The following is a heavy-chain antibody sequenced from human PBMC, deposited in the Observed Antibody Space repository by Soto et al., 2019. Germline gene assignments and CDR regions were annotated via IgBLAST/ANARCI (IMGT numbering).Heavy chain of an antibody. CDR1: GFTFSSYA. CDR2: ISGSAGST. Sequence: GGSLRLSCAASGFTFSSYAMSWVRHAPGKGLEWVSGISGSAGSTYYADSVKGRFTISRDNSKNTLYLQMNSLRAEDTAVYYCANMGTFYDYVWGSPDAFDIWGQGTMVTVSS. J-gene: IGHJ3*02. CDR3: ANMGTFYDYVWGSPDAFDI. D-gene: IGHD3-16*01. V-gene: IGHV3-23*01.